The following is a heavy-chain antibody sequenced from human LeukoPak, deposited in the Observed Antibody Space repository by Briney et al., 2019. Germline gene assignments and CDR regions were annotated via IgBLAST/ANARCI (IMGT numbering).Heavy chain of an antibody. J-gene: IGHJ4*02. CDR3: AKDSVQAQYYYGSGSYRY. CDR2: ISGSGGST. V-gene: IGHV3-23*01. Sequence: GSLRLSCAASGFTFSSYGMSWVRQAPGKGLEWVSAISGSGGSTYYADSVKGRFTISRDNSKNTLYLQMNSLRAEDTAVYYCAKDSVQAQYYYGSGSYRYWGQGTLVTVSS. CDR1: GFTFSSYG. D-gene: IGHD3-10*01.